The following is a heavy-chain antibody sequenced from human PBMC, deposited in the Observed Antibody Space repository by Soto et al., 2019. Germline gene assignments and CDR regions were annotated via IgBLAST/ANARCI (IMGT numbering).Heavy chain of an antibody. D-gene: IGHD6-13*01. Sequence: SVKVSCKAPADTFTSYYIHWVRQAPGHGLEWMGIINPNGGSTRFAQTFQGRITTTRDTSTSTVYMELRSLRSEDTAIYYCARAAAFVFGFIIEGSNLFASCGQGSLVTVSS. CDR3: ARAAAFVFGFIIEGSNLFAS. CDR1: ADTFTSYY. J-gene: IGHJ5*02. V-gene: IGHV1-46*01. CDR2: INPNGGST.